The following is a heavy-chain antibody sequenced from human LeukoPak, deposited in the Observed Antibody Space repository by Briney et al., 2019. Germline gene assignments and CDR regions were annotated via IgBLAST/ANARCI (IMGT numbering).Heavy chain of an antibody. D-gene: IGHD3/OR15-3a*01. Sequence: PGGSLRLSCAASGFTFSSYAMHWVRQPPGKGLEWIGSIYYSGNTYYNASLKSQVSISIDTSKNQLSLRLTSVTAADTAVYYCARQTGSGLFILPGGQGTLVTVSS. CDR1: GFTFSSYAMH. CDR2: IYYSGNT. CDR3: ARQTGSGLFILP. V-gene: IGHV4-39*01. J-gene: IGHJ4*02.